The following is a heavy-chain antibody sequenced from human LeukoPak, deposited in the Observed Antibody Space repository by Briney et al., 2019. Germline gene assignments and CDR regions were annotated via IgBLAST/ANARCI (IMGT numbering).Heavy chain of an antibody. Sequence: GGSLRLSCAASGFTFSDYYMSWIRQAPGKGLECVSYISSSGSTTYYADSVKGRFTISRDNAKNSLYLQLKSLRAEDTAVYYCARVTMESDYWGQGTLVTVSS. J-gene: IGHJ4*02. V-gene: IGHV3-11*04. CDR1: GFTFSDYY. D-gene: IGHD3-3*01. CDR3: ARVTMESDY. CDR2: ISSSGSTT.